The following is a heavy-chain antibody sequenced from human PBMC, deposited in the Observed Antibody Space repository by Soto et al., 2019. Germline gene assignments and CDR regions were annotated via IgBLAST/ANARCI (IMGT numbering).Heavy chain of an antibody. D-gene: IGHD1-26*01. CDR2: ISVNNGNT. CDR1: DYTFTSYG. V-gene: IGHV1-18*01. J-gene: IGHJ4*02. CDR3: ARDPSGRYEGY. Sequence: QVQLVQSGAEVKKPGDSVKVSCKASDYTFTSYGITWVRQAPGQGLEWMGWISVNNGNTNYAQKFQGRVTMTTDTSTNTAYMELGTLRSVDTAAYNCARDPSGRYEGYWGQGTLVTVSS.